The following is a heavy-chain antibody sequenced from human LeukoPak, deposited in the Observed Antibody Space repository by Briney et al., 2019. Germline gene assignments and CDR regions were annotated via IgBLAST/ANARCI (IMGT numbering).Heavy chain of an antibody. CDR2: IYSGGST. Sequence: GGSLRLSCAASGFTFSSYAMSWVRQAPGQGLEWVSVIYSGGSTYYADSVKGRFTISRDNSKNTLYLQMNSLRAEDTAVYYCARFEQWLVPLWGQGTLVTVSS. CDR3: ARFEQWLVPL. D-gene: IGHD6-19*01. V-gene: IGHV3-66*01. J-gene: IGHJ4*02. CDR1: GFTFSSYA.